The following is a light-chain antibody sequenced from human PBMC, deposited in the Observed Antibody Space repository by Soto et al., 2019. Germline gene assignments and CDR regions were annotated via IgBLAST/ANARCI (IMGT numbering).Light chain of an antibody. V-gene: IGLV1-40*01. CDR3: HSYDVSLSGPV. Sequence: QSVLPQPPSVSGAPGQRVTISCTGSTSSIGAGHDVHWYQQLPGTAPKVLISDNNNRPSGIHDRFSGSKSGTSASLAITGLQAEDGADYYFHSYDVSLSGPVFGGGTKLTVL. J-gene: IGLJ2*01. CDR1: TSSIGAGHD. CDR2: DNN.